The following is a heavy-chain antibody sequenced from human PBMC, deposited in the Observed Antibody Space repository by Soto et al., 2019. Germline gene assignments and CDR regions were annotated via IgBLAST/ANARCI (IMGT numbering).Heavy chain of an antibody. CDR2: ISSYNGHT. Sequence: QVQLVQSGGEVTRPGASVRVSCKASGYTFNSYGISWVRQAPGQGLEWMGWISSYNGHTDYARKFQGRVAMTTDISTNTVSMELRDLRSDDTAVYYRARGRSWGARDFDNWGQGTLVTVSS. D-gene: IGHD3-16*01. V-gene: IGHV1-18*01. J-gene: IGHJ4*02. CDR3: ARGRSWGARDFDN. CDR1: GYTFNSYG.